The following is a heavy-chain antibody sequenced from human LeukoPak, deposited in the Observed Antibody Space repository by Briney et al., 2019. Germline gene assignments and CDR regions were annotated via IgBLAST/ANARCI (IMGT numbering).Heavy chain of an antibody. CDR2: ISAYNGNT. D-gene: IGHD2-2*01. J-gene: IGHJ4*02. V-gene: IGHV1-18*01. CDR3: ARVRIVVVPAAIHAFDY. CDR1: GYTFTSYG. Sequence: ASVKVSCKASGYTFTSYGISWVRQAPGQGLEWMGWISAYNGNTNYAQKLQGRVTMTTDTSTSTAYIELRSLRSDDTAVYYCARVRIVVVPAAIHAFDYWGQGTLVTVSS.